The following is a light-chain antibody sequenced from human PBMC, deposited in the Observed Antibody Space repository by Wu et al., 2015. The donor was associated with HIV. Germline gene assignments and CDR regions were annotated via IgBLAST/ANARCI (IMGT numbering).Light chain of an antibody. V-gene: IGKV3-20*01. CDR1: QSVTTSY. CDR3: QQYGTSPIT. Sequence: EIVLTQSPGTLSLSPGERTTLSCRASQSVTTSYLAWYQQKPGQAPRLLIFGATFRATGIPDRFSGFGAGTDFNLIISRLEPEDFAVYYCQQYGTSPITFGQGTRLENK. J-gene: IGKJ5*01. CDR2: GAT.